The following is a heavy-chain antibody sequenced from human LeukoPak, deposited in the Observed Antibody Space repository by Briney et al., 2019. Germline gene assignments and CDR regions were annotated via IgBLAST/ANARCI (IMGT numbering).Heavy chain of an antibody. CDR2: IDPSDSYT. CDR3: ARRYRAAAGPFDY. Sequence: GLSLHISSQGPGYSLTSYWISWARPVPGKGLEWTGRIDPSDSYTNYSPSFQGHVTISVDKSTSTAYLLWSSLKASDTAMYYCARRYRAAAGPFDYWGEGTLVTVSS. D-gene: IGHD6-13*01. J-gene: IGHJ4*02. V-gene: IGHV5-10-1*01. CDR1: GYSLTSYW.